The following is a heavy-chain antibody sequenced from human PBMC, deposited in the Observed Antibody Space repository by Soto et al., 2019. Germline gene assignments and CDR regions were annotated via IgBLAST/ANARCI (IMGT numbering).Heavy chain of an antibody. CDR1: GYTFTSYA. CDR2: INAGNGNT. Sequence: ASVKVSCKASGYTFTSYAMHWVRQAPGQRLEWMGWINAGNGNTKYSQKFQGRVTITRDTSASTAYMELSSLRSEDTAVYYCARVMSPIAVAGTQYYFDYWGQGTLVTVSS. CDR3: ARVMSPIAVAGTQYYFDY. D-gene: IGHD6-19*01. J-gene: IGHJ4*02. V-gene: IGHV1-3*01.